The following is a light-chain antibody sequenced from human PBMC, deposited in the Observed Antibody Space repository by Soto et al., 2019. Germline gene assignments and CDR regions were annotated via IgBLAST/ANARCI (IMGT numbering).Light chain of an antibody. J-gene: IGKJ4*01. Sequence: SQMTQAPSTLSASVGDRVTITCRASQSVNGWLAWYQHKPGKAPKLLISEASSLDSGVTSRFSGSGSGTEYVLTITGLQPEDFATYYCQQYEPSSTFGRGTTVESK. CDR1: QSVNGW. CDR3: QQYEPSST. CDR2: EAS. V-gene: IGKV1-5*01.